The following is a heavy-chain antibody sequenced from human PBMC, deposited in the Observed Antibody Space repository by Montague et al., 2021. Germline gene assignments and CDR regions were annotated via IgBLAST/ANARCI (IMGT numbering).Heavy chain of an antibody. J-gene: IGHJ4*02. CDR2: VRHIGST. Sequence: SETLSLTCGVYGGSLSDYYWTWIRQSPEKGLEWIGEVRHIGSTNYNPSLKSRVTMSVDKSKNQFSLKLRSVTAADTAVYYCASDRGPFDYWGQGTVVTVSS. CDR3: ASDRGPFDY. CDR1: GGSLSDYY. D-gene: IGHD3-10*01. V-gene: IGHV4-34*01.